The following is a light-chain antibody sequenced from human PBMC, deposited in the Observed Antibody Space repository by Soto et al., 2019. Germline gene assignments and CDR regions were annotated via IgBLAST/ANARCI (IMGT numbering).Light chain of an antibody. V-gene: IGKV3-20*01. CDR1: QSFSSSF. J-gene: IGKJ1*01. CDR3: QQYDSSPRT. CDR2: GAS. Sequence: EIVLTQSPGTLSLYPGERATLSCRASQSFSSSFLAWYQQKPGQAPRLLIYGASSRATGIPDRFSGSGSGTDFTLTISRLEPEDFAVYYCQQYDSSPRTFGQGTKVDIK.